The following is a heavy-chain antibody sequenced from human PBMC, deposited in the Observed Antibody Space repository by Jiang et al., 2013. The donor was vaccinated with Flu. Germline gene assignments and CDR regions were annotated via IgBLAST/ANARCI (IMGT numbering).Heavy chain of an antibody. D-gene: IGHD3-10*01. CDR1: GGSVSSGSYY. V-gene: IGHV4-61*01. CDR3: AREVSLWVRGVISKPLYFDY. Sequence: GSGLVKPSETLSLTCTVSGGSVSSGSYYWSWIRQPPGKGLEWIGYIYYSGSTNYNPSLKSRVTISVDTSKNQFSLKLSSVTAADTAVYYCAREVSLWVRGVISKPLYFDYWGQGTLVTVSS. CDR2: IYYSGST. J-gene: IGHJ4*02.